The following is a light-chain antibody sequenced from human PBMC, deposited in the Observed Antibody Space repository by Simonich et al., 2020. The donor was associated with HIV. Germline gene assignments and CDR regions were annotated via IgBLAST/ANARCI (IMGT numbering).Light chain of an antibody. V-gene: IGLV6-57*01. CDR2: EDN. CDR1: PGSIASNY. J-gene: IGLJ3*02. CDR3: QSYDSTNWV. Sequence: FMPTQAHSVSKYQGKTLKISYTRSPGSIASNYVQGYQDRPGSSPTTGIYEDNQRPSGVPDRVSCSIDSSSNSASLTISGLKTEDEADYYCQSYDSTNWVFGGGTKLTVL.